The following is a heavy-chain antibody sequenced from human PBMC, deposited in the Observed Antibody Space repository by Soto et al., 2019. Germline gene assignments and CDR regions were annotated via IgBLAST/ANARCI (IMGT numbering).Heavy chain of an antibody. CDR1: GYTFTSYA. CDR2: INAGNGNT. D-gene: IGHD2-21*02. J-gene: IGHJ6*02. CDR3: ASEYCGGDCYSAARYGMDV. V-gene: IGHV1-3*01. Sequence: QVQLVQSGAEVKKPGASVKVSCKASGYTFTSYAMHWVRQAPGKRLEWMGWINAGNGNTKYSQKFQGRVTITRDTSASTAYMELSSLRSEDTAVYYCASEYCGGDCYSAARYGMDVWGQGTTVTVSS.